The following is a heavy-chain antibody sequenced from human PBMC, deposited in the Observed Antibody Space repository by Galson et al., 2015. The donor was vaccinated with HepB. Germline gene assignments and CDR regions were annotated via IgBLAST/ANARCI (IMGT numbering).Heavy chain of an antibody. J-gene: IGHJ3*02. Sequence: QSGAEVKKPGESLKISCWGSGYTFTTYWIGWVRQMPGKGLEWMGIIYPGDSDVRYSPSFQGLVTISVHKSINTAYLQLNSLRASDTAIYYCARHHPNSGSYYGAFDIWGQGTMVTVSS. CDR3: ARHHPNSGSYYGAFDI. D-gene: IGHD1-26*01. CDR1: GYTFTTYW. CDR2: IYPGDSDV. V-gene: IGHV5-51*01.